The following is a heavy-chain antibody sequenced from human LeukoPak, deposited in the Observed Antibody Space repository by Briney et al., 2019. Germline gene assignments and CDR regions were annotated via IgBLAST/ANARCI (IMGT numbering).Heavy chain of an antibody. J-gene: IGHJ4*02. V-gene: IGHV1-2*02. CDR2: INPKTGVT. CDR3: ARDLAMYSPDLDY. CDR1: GYTFTDYY. D-gene: IGHD1-26*01. Sequence: ASVRVSCKASGYTFTDYYLHWVRQAPGHGLEWMGWINPKTGVTKYAQNFQGRVTMTRDTSVSTAYMEVSRLRSDDTAVFYCARDLAMYSPDLDYWGQGTLVTVSS.